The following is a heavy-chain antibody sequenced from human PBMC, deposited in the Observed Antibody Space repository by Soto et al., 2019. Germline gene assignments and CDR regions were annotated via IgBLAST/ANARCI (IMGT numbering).Heavy chain of an antibody. CDR1: GGSISSYY. D-gene: IGHD1-26*01. CDR3: ARRYGGNLDY. V-gene: IGHV4-59*08. CDR2: IYYSGGT. Sequence: QVQLQESGPGLVKPSETLSLTCTVSGGSISSYYWSWIRQPPGKGLEWIGYIYYSGGTNYNPSLKSRVTISVDSSKNHFSLKLSSVTAADSAVYYCARRYGGNLDYWGQGTLVTVSS. J-gene: IGHJ4*02.